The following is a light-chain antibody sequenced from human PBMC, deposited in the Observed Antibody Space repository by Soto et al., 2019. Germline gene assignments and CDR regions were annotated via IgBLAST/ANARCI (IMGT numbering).Light chain of an antibody. CDR2: DAS. V-gene: IGKV3-11*01. Sequence: EVVLTQSPATLSLSPGERATLSCRASQSVSTYLAWYQQKPGQAPRLLIYDASNRATGIPARFSGSGSGTDFTLTISSLEPEDFAVYYCQHRSNWPWTFGQGTKVEIK. J-gene: IGKJ1*01. CDR3: QHRSNWPWT. CDR1: QSVSTY.